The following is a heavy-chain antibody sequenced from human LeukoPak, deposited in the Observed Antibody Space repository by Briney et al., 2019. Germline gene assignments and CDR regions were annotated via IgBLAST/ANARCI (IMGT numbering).Heavy chain of an antibody. V-gene: IGHV1-2*02. CDR2: INPNSGGT. CDR3: AREDNPDMVNNDFQH. J-gene: IGHJ1*01. Sequence: ASVKVSCKASGYTFTGYYMHWVRQATGQGLEWMGWINPNSGGTNYAQKFQGRVTMTRDTSISTAYMELSRLRSDDTAVYYCAREDNPDMVNNDFQHWGQGTLVTVSS. D-gene: IGHD5-18*01. CDR1: GYTFTGYY.